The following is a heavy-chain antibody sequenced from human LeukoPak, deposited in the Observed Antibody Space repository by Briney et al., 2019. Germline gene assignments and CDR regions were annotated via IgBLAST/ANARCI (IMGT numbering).Heavy chain of an antibody. D-gene: IGHD4-17*01. CDR3: ARDVNFGMTTEGAFDI. CDR1: GYTFTGYY. CDR2: INPNSGGT. Sequence: ASVKVSCKASGYTFTGYYMHWVRQAPGQGLEWMGWINPNSGGTNYAQKFQGRVTMTRDTSISTAYMELSRLRSDDTAVYYCARDVNFGMTTEGAFDIWGQGTMVTVSS. V-gene: IGHV1-2*02. J-gene: IGHJ3*02.